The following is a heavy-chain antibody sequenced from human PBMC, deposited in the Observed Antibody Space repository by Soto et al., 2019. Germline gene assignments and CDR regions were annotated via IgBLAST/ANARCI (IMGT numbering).Heavy chain of an antibody. V-gene: IGHV4-39*01. Sequence: KTSETLSLTCTVSGGSISSSSYYWGWIRQPPGKGLEWIGSIYYSGSTYYNPSLKSRVTISVDTSKNQFSLKLSSVTAADTAVYYCARYNYYGSGPPYGMDVWGQGTTVTVSS. D-gene: IGHD3-10*01. CDR3: ARYNYYGSGPPYGMDV. CDR2: IYYSGST. CDR1: GGSISSSSYY. J-gene: IGHJ6*02.